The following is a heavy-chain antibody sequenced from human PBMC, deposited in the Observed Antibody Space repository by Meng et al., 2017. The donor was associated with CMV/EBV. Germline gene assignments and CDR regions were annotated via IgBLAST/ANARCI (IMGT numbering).Heavy chain of an antibody. J-gene: IGHJ4*02. Sequence: QVQRQESGQGLVKPSRTLSLTCTVSGGSISSGDYYWSWIRQPPGKGLEWIGYIYYSGSTYYNPSLKSRVTISVDTSKNQFSLKLSSVTAADTAVYYCARVTSRVAGAFDYWGQGTLVTVSS. CDR3: ARVTSRVAGAFDY. D-gene: IGHD1-14*01. CDR2: IYYSGST. CDR1: GGSISSGDYY. V-gene: IGHV4-30-4*08.